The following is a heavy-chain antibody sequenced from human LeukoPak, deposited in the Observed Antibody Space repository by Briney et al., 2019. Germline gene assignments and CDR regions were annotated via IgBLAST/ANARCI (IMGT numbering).Heavy chain of an antibody. J-gene: IGHJ5*02. D-gene: IGHD3-10*01. Sequence: KPSETLSLTCAVYGGSFSGYYWSWIRQPAGKGLEWIGEINHSGSTNYNPSLKSRVTISVDTSKNQFSLKLSSVTAADTAVYYCARARLWFGETPRWFDPWGQGTLVTVSS. V-gene: IGHV4-34*01. CDR1: GGSFSGYY. CDR3: ARARLWFGETPRWFDP. CDR2: INHSGST.